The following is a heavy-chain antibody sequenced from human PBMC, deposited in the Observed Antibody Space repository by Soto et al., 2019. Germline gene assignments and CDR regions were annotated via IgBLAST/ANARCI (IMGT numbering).Heavy chain of an antibody. CDR2: IYYSGST. CDR1: GGSISSSSYY. CDR3: ARHTPRKLYIDAFDI. Sequence: SETLSLSCTVSGGSISSSSYYWVWIRQPPGKGLEWIGSIYYSGSTYYNPSLKSRVTISVDTSKNQFSLKLSSVTAADTAVYYCARHTPRKLYIDAFDIWGQGTMVTVSS. D-gene: IGHD3-10*01. J-gene: IGHJ3*02. V-gene: IGHV4-39*01.